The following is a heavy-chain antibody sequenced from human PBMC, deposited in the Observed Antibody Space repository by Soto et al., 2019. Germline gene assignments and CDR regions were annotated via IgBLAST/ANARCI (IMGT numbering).Heavy chain of an antibody. J-gene: IGHJ4*02. CDR1: GGSLSGYY. CDR2: INHGGST. V-gene: IGHV4-34*01. CDR3: ARGDFAWEPSTDY. D-gene: IGHD3-3*01. Sequence: QVQLQQWGAGLLKPSETLSLTCAVYGGSLSGYYWSWIRQPPGKGLEWIGEINHGGSTNYSPSLKSRVTILVDTSKNQFSLQLSSVTAADTAMYYCARGDFAWEPSTDYWGQGTLVTVSS.